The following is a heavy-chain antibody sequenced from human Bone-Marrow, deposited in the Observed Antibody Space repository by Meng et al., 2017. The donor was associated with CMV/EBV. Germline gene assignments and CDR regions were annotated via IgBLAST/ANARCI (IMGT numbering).Heavy chain of an antibody. CDR3: AGSSASNGYGMDV. V-gene: IGHV1-69*05. Sequence: SVKVSCKASGGSFSNHAISWVRQAPGQGLEWMGGITPLFNTSNYPQKFQGRVTFTTDESTSTAYLELSSLRFEDTAVYYCAGSSASNGYGMDVWGQGTTVTVSS. J-gene: IGHJ6*02. CDR2: ITPLFNTS. CDR1: GGSFSNHA. D-gene: IGHD2-2*01.